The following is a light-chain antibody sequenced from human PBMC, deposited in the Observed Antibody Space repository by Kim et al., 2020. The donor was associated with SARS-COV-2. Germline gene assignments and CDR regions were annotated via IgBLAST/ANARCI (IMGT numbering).Light chain of an antibody. CDR2: EVT. CDR1: SSDVGSYNL. V-gene: IGLV2-23*02. CDR3: CSYAGSGGVL. Sequence: QSALTQPASVSGSPGQSITISCTGTSSDVGSYNLVSWYQQHPGKAPKLMIYEVTKRPSGVSNRFSGSKSGNTASLTISGLQAEDEADYYCCSYAGSGGVLFGGGTQLTVL. J-gene: IGLJ2*01.